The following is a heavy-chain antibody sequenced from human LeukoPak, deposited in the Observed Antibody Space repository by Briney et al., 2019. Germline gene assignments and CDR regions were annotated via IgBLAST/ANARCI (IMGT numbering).Heavy chain of an antibody. CDR3: ARGPYDSSGYYYVLDAFDI. J-gene: IGHJ3*02. CDR1: GGSFSGYY. Sequence: SDTLSLTCAVYGGSFSGYYWSWIRQPPGKGLEWIGEINHSGSTNYNPSLKSRVTISVDTSKNQFSLKLSSVTAADTAVYYCARGPYDSSGYYYVLDAFDIWGQGTMVTVSS. V-gene: IGHV4-34*01. D-gene: IGHD3-22*01. CDR2: INHSGST.